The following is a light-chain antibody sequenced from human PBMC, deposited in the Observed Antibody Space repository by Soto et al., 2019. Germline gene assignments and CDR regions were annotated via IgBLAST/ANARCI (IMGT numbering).Light chain of an antibody. V-gene: IGKV1-9*01. CDR3: QNYENYRWT. CDR2: AAS. J-gene: IGKJ1*01. Sequence: DIQLTQSPSFLSASVGDRVTITCRASQGISNFLAWYQQKPGKAPKLLIYAASSLQSGVPSRFSGSGSGTDFTLTITGLQPDDFATYFCQNYENYRWTFGQGTKVDIK. CDR1: QGISNF.